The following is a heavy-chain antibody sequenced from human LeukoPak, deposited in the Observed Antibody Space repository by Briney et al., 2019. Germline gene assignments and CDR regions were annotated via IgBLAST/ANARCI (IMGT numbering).Heavy chain of an antibody. CDR2: IIPIFGTA. Sequence: SVKVSCKASGGTFSSYAISWVRQAPGQGLEWMGGIIPIFGTANYAQKFQGRVTITTDESTSTAYMELSSLRSEDTAVYHCARGYCSGGSCYSYYFYYYMDVWGKGTAVTVSS. J-gene: IGHJ6*03. CDR3: ARGYCSGGSCYSYYFYYYMDV. V-gene: IGHV1-69*05. CDR1: GGTFSSYA. D-gene: IGHD2-15*01.